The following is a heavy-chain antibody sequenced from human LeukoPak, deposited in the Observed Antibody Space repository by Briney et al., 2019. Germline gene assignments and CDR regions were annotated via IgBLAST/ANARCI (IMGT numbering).Heavy chain of an antibody. Sequence: LGGSLRLSCAASGFMFRGYAMSWVRQAPGKGLEWVSGISDTGGSTYYADSVKGRFTISRDNSKNTPYLQMNSLRVEDTALYFCAKTYYYLSGSLPEDYWGQGTLVTVSS. V-gene: IGHV3-23*01. CDR3: AKTYYYLSGSLPEDY. CDR1: GFMFRGYA. D-gene: IGHD3-10*01. J-gene: IGHJ4*02. CDR2: ISDTGGST.